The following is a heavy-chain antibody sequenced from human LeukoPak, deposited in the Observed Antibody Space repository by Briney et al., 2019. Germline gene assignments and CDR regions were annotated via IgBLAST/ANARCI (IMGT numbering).Heavy chain of an antibody. J-gene: IGHJ6*03. CDR3: ARDTRSGYGYYYYYYMDV. D-gene: IGHD3-3*01. CDR2: IYYSGST. CDR1: GGSVSSYY. Sequence: PSETLSLTCTVSGGSVSSYYWSWIRQPPGKGLEWIGYIYYSGSTNYNPSLKSRVTISVDTSKNQFSLKLSSVTAADTAVYYCARDTRSGYGYYYYYYMDVWGKGTTVTVSS. V-gene: IGHV4-59*02.